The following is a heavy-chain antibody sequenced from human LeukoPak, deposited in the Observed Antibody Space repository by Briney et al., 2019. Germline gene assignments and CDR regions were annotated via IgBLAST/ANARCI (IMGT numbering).Heavy chain of an antibody. Sequence: SETLSLTCTVSGGSISSYHWSWIRQPPGKGLEWIGYIYYSGSTYYNPSLKSRVTISVDRSKNQFSLKLSSVTAADTAVYYCATHPYDFWSGYSGVWGKGTTVTVSS. V-gene: IGHV4-59*08. CDR3: ATHPYDFWSGYSGV. D-gene: IGHD3-3*01. J-gene: IGHJ6*04. CDR1: GGSISSYH. CDR2: IYYSGST.